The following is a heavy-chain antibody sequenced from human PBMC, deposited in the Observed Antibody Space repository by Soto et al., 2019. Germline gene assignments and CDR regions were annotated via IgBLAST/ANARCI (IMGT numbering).Heavy chain of an antibody. D-gene: IGHD3-10*01. V-gene: IGHV4-4*02. J-gene: IGHJ4*02. CDR1: GDSSGNNNW. Sequence: QVQLQESGPGLVKPSGTLSLTSAVSGDSSGNNNWWSWVRQPPGKGLEWIGEIHHSGNTNYNPSLKSRVSMSVEKSKNQFSLNLRSVTAADTAVYYCAHTIGAGSYVPYWGQGNLVTVSS. CDR2: IHHSGNT. CDR3: AHTIGAGSYVPY.